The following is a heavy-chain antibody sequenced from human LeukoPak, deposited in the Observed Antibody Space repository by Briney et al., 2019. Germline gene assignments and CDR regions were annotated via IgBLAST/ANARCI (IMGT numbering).Heavy chain of an antibody. J-gene: IGHJ6*03. CDR2: IYPDDSDT. D-gene: IGHD3-10*01. Sequence: GESLKISCEGSGYNFTNYWIGWVRQMPGKGLEWMGIIYPDDSDTRYSPSFQGQVTISADKSISTAYLQWSSLKASDTAMYYCARTIYGSGSYNYYYYYMDVWGKGTTVTVSS. CDR1: GYNFTNYW. V-gene: IGHV5-51*01. CDR3: ARTIYGSGSYNYYYYYMDV.